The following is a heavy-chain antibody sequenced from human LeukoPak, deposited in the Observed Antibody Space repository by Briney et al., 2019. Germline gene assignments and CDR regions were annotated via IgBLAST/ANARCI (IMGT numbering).Heavy chain of an antibody. CDR3: ARAHLPLRYFDWLLPYDY. D-gene: IGHD3-9*01. J-gene: IGHJ4*02. V-gene: IGHV1-8*01. CDR1: GYTFTSYD. Sequence: ASVKVSCKASGYTFTSYDINWVRQATGQGLEWMGWMNPNNGNTGYAQKFQGRVTMTRSTAIRTAYMELSSLRIDDTAVYYCARAHLPLRYFDWLLPYDYWGQGTLVTVSS. CDR2: MNPNNGNT.